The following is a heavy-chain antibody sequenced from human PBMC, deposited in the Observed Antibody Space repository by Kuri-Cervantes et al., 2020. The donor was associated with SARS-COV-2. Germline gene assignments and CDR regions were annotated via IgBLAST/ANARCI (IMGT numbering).Heavy chain of an antibody. CDR2: ISGSGGST. J-gene: IGHJ4*02. V-gene: IGHV3-23*01. D-gene: IGHD6-13*01. CDR3: ARAAAGGFDY. Sequence: GESLKISCAASGFTFSSYAMSWVRQAPGKGLEWVSAISGSGGSTYYADSVEGRFTISRDNSKNTLYLQMNSLRAEDTAVYYCARAAAGGFDYWGQGTLVTVSS. CDR1: GFTFSSYA.